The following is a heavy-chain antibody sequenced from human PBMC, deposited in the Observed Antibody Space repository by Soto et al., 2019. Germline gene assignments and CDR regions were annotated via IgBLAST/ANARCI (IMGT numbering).Heavy chain of an antibody. CDR1: GVTLDDYA. D-gene: IGHD2-15*01. J-gene: IGHJ4*01. CDR3: VKDSYADFHRVLSTAEYFFDY. V-gene: IGHV3-9*01. Sequence: GGSLRLSCPGTGVTLDDYAMHWVRQGPGRGLEWVSGITWNSGKIAYADSVKGRFTIARDDDNNSLYLQMNSLRPEDTALYYCVKDSYADFHRVLSTAEYFFDYWGHGALVTVSS. CDR2: ITWNSGKI.